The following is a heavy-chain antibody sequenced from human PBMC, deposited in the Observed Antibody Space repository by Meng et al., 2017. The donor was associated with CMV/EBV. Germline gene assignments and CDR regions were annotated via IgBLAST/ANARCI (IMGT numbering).Heavy chain of an antibody. D-gene: IGHD3-10*01. CDR2: ISSSGSTI. CDR1: GFTFSDYY. V-gene: IGHV3-11*01. Sequence: GESLKISCAASGFTFSDYYMSWIRQAPGKGLEWVSYISSSGSTIYYADSVKGRFTISRDNAKNSLYLQMNSLRAEDTAVYYCASSIVRGVTDWGQGTLVTVSS. CDR3: ASSIVRGVTD. J-gene: IGHJ4*02.